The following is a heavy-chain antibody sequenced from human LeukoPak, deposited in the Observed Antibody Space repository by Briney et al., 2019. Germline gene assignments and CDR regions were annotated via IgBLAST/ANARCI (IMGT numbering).Heavy chain of an antibody. CDR1: GFNFDDYD. CDR3: AKGDTTWELPHDY. J-gene: IGHJ4*02. Sequence: GGSLRLSCAASGFNFDDYDMTWVRQAPGKGLEWVSGIDSKGGSTGYADSVKGRFTISRDNSKNTLYLQMNSLRAEDTAVYYCAKGDTTWELPHDYWGQGTLVTVSS. CDR2: IDSKGGST. V-gene: IGHV3-20*04. D-gene: IGHD1-26*01.